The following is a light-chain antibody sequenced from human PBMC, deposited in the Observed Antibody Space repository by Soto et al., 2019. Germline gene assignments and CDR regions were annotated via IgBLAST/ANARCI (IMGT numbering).Light chain of an antibody. Sequence: QSALTQPPSASGSPGQSVTISCTGTTSDVGGYKYVSWYQQHPGKAPKLMIYEVSKRPSGVPDRFSGSKSGNTASLTVSGLQAKDEADYYCSSYAGSNNLVFGGGTKLTVL. CDR1: TSDVGGYKY. CDR2: EVS. CDR3: SSYAGSNNLV. V-gene: IGLV2-8*01. J-gene: IGLJ2*01.